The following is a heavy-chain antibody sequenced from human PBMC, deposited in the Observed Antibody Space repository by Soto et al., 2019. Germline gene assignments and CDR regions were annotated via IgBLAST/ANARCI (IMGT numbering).Heavy chain of an antibody. J-gene: IGHJ4*02. CDR1: GFTFSNYG. D-gene: IGHD2-8*01. Sequence: QVQLVESGGGVVQPGRSLRLSCAASGFTFSNYGMHWVRQAPGKGLEWVAVISYDGSNKYYADSVKGRFTISRDNSKNTLYLQMNSLRAEDTAVYYCANVLRLDYRGQGTLVTVSS. CDR3: ANVLRLDY. V-gene: IGHV3-30*18. CDR2: ISYDGSNK.